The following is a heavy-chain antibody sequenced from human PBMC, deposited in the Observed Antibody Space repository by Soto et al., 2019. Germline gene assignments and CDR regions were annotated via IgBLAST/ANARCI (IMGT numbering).Heavy chain of an antibody. Sequence: SETLSLTCDISGDSVSSNSAAWNWIRQTPSRGLEWLGRTYYRSKWYINYAVSVKSRITVNPGTSKNQFSLQLNSVTPEDTAVYYCARGSWDDVTGHYYMDVWGKGTLVTVSS. CDR1: GDSVSSNSAA. CDR3: ARGSWDDVTGHYYMDV. V-gene: IGHV6-1*01. D-gene: IGHD1-1*01. J-gene: IGHJ6*03. CDR2: TYYRSKWYI.